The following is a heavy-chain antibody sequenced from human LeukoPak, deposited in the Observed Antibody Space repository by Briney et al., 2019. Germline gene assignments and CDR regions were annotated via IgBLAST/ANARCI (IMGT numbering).Heavy chain of an antibody. Sequence: GGSLRLSCEASGFTFSSYGMHWVRQAPGKGLEWVAVISYDGSNKYYADSVKGRFTISRDNSKNTLYLQMNSLRAEDTAVYYCAKHSWSFCSGGSCHMAHFDYWGQGTLVTVSS. D-gene: IGHD2-15*01. CDR3: AKHSWSFCSGGSCHMAHFDY. J-gene: IGHJ4*02. CDR2: ISYDGSNK. CDR1: GFTFSSYG. V-gene: IGHV3-30*18.